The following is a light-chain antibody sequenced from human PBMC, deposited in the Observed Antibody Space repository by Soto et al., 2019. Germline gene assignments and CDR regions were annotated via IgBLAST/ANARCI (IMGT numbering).Light chain of an antibody. CDR3: QEYNSYPVT. CDR1: QGISSW. Sequence: DIQMTQSPSSLSASVGDRVTITCRARQGISSWLAWYQQKPEKAPKSLIYAASSLQSGVPSRFSGSGSGKDFTLTISSLQPEDFDTYYCQEYNSYPVTVGPGTKVDIK. CDR2: AAS. V-gene: IGKV1D-16*02. J-gene: IGKJ3*01.